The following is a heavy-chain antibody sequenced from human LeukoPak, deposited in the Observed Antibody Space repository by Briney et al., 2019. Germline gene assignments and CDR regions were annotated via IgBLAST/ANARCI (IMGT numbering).Heavy chain of an antibody. Sequence: GGSLRLSCAASGFTFSSYWMSWVRQAPGKGLEYVSAITSNGGSTYYANSVKGRFTISRDNSKNTLYLQMGSLRAEDMAVYYCARDFGGVPFDHWGQGTLVTVPS. J-gene: IGHJ4*02. CDR3: ARDFGGVPFDH. CDR1: GFTFSSYW. V-gene: IGHV3-64*01. D-gene: IGHD3-16*01. CDR2: ITSNGGST.